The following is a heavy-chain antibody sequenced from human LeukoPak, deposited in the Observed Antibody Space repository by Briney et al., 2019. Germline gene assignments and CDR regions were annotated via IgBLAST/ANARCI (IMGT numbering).Heavy chain of an antibody. V-gene: IGHV4-38-2*02. CDR2: IYRTGST. CDR1: SYSMTSGYH. CDR3: TRVNWNPDY. J-gene: IGHJ4*02. Sequence: PSETLSLTCTVSSYSMTSGYHWGWVRQPPGKGLEWIGSIYRTGSTYYSPSLKSRVTISVDRAKNQFSLKLSSVTAADTPVYYYTRVNWNPDYWGQGALATVSS. D-gene: IGHD1-20*01.